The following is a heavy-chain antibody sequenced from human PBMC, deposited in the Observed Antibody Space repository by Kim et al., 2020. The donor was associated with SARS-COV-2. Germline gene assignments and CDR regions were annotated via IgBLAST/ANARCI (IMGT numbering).Heavy chain of an antibody. CDR2: INHSGAT. CDR3: VRGRAGVVPSPILGLGPYYEYYALDV. CDR1: VGSFSGYR. J-gene: IGHJ6*02. D-gene: IGHD3-3*01. Sequence: SETLSLTCAIYVGSFSGYRWTWIRQSPGKGLEWIGEINHSGATNYNPSLKSRVAISVDTSKNQFSLKVKSVTAADTAVYFCVRGRAGVVPSPILGLGPYYEYYALDVWGQGTTVSVSS. V-gene: IGHV4-34*01.